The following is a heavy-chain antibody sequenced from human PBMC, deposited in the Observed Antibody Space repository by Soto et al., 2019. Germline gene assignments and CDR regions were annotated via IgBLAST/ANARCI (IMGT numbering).Heavy chain of an antibody. CDR2: INGGNGNT. D-gene: IGHD1-26*01. CDR1: GNTVPNYA. Sequence: ASVKVSCKASGNTVPNYAVHWVRQAPGQRLEWMGWINGGNGNTYYSEHFRGRVTFTRDTSAGTVYMQLSSLTSEDTAVYYCARAFSGLRGREYIDYFNYWGQGELVTVSS. V-gene: IGHV1-3*01. CDR3: ARAFSGLRGREYIDYFNY. J-gene: IGHJ4*01.